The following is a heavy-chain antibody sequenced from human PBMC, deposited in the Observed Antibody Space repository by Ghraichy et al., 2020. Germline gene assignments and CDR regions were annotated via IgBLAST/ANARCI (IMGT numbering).Heavy chain of an antibody. D-gene: IGHD6-6*01. CDR3: ARGLRSSSSQGTTFDY. Sequence: ETLSLTCTVSGGSVRSYYWSWIRQPPGRGLEWIAYIYHTGSTNCNPSLKSRVSISLDTSKNHLSLKLTSVTAADTAVYYCARGLRSSSSQGTTFDYWGQGTLVTVSS. J-gene: IGHJ4*02. CDR2: IYHTGST. V-gene: IGHV4-59*02. CDR1: GGSVRSYY.